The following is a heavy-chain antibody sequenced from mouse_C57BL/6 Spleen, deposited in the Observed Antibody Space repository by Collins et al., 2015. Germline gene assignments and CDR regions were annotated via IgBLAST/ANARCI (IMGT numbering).Heavy chain of an antibody. CDR2: IYPRSGNT. D-gene: IGHD1-1*01. V-gene: IGHV1-81*01. CDR3: ASNYYGSSYGYAMDY. J-gene: IGHJ4*01. CDR1: GYTFTSYG. Sequence: QVQLQQSGAELARPGASVKLSCKASGYTFTSYGISWVKQRTGQGLEWIGEIYPRSGNTYYNEKFEGKATLTADKSSSTAYMELRSLTSEDSAVYFCASNYYGSSYGYAMDYWGQGTSVTVSS.